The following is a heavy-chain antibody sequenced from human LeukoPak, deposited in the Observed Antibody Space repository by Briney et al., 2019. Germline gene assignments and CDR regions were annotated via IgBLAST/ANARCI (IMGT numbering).Heavy chain of an antibody. Sequence: ASVKVSCKTSGYTLTDYYMHWVRQAPGQGLEWMGWINPNSGGTTYAQKFQGRVTMTRDTSISTAYMELSRLRSDDTAVYYCARGGQWINYYYMDVWGKGTTVTVSS. D-gene: IGHD6-19*01. CDR2: INPNSGGT. J-gene: IGHJ6*03. CDR1: GYTLTDYY. V-gene: IGHV1-2*02. CDR3: ARGGQWINYYYMDV.